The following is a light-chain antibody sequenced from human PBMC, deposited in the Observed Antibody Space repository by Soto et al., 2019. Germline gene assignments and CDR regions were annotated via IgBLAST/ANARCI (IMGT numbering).Light chain of an antibody. V-gene: IGKV1-9*01. CDR3: QQLHDYPIT. J-gene: IGKJ5*01. CDR2: AAS. Sequence: ILLTQSPSSLSASVGDRVTVTCRASQGIDSSFAWYQEKPGKAPKPLIYAASSLQSGVPSRFSGSGSGTDFTLTISSLQPEDFATYYCQQLHDYPITFGQGTRLEIK. CDR1: QGIDSS.